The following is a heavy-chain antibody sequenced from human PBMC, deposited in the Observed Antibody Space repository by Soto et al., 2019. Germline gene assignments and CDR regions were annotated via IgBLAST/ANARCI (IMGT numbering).Heavy chain of an antibody. D-gene: IGHD3-22*01. CDR2: ISDSSSTI. V-gene: IGHV3-48*02. CDR1: GFTFSDYS. Sequence: GGSLRLSCAASGFTFSDYSMNWVRQAPGKGPEWVSYISDSSSTIYYADSVKGRFTISRDNAKNSLYLQVNSLRDEDTAVFYCARGFGYYDTSGYYGAYYYYGMDVWGQGTTVTVSS. CDR3: ARGFGYYDTSGYYGAYYYYGMDV. J-gene: IGHJ6*02.